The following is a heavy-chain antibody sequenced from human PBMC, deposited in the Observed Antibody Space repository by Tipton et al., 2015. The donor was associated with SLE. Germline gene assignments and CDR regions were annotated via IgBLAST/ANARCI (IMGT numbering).Heavy chain of an antibody. CDR3: ARRGRWCSTYYYYGMDV. J-gene: IGHJ6*02. Sequence: TLSLTCAVYGGSFSGFYWSWIRQPPGKGLEWIGEINHSGSTNYNPSLKSRVTISVDTSKNQFSLKLSSVTAADTAVYYCARRGRWCSTYYYYGMDVWGQGTTVTVSS. CDR1: GGSFSGFY. D-gene: IGHD4/OR15-4a*01. CDR2: INHSGST. V-gene: IGHV4-34*01.